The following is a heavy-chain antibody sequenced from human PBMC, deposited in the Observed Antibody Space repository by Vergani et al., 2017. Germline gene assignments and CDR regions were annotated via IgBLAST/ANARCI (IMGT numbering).Heavy chain of an antibody. CDR1: GGSISSSSYY. V-gene: IGHV4-39*07. CDR3: ARVGTTVVTYYVDY. D-gene: IGHD4-23*01. CDR2: IYYSGST. J-gene: IGHJ4*02. Sequence: QLQLQESGPGLVKPSETLSLTCTVSGGSISSSSYYWGWIRQPPGKGLEWIGSIYYSGSTYYNPALKSRVTISVDTSKNQFSLKLSSVTAADTAVYYCARVGTTVVTYYVDYWGQGTLVTVSS.